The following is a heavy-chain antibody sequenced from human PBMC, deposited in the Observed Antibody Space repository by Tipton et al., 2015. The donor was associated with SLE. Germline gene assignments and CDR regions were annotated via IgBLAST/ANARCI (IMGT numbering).Heavy chain of an antibody. CDR2: IKQDGSEK. CDR3: AREAYSGSDFDY. CDR1: GFTFSSYW. J-gene: IGHJ4*02. Sequence: LSLTCAASGFTFSSYWMSWVRQAPGKGLEWVANIKQDGSEKYYGDSGKGRFTISRDNAKNSLYLQMNSLRAEDTAVYYCAREAYSGSDFDYWGQGTLVTVSS. D-gene: IGHD1-26*01. V-gene: IGHV3-7*01.